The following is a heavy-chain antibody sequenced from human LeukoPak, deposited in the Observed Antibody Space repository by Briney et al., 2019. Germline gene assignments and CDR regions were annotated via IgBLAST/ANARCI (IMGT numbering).Heavy chain of an antibody. J-gene: IGHJ3*02. V-gene: IGHV4-34*01. CDR3: AGSGYSLDAFDI. D-gene: IGHD3-22*01. Sequence: PSETLSLTCAVYGGSFSGYYWSWIRQPPGKGLEWIGEINHSGSTNYNPSLKSRVTMSVDTSKNQFSLKLSSVTAADTAVYYCAGSGYSLDAFDIWGQGTMVTVSS. CDR1: GGSFSGYY. CDR2: INHSGST.